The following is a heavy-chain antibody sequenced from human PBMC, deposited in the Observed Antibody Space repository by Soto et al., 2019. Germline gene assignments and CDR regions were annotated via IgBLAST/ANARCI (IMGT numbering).Heavy chain of an antibody. CDR2: IGGSGGST. Sequence: PGGSLRLSCAASGFTFSNYAMSWVRQAPGKGLEWVSAIGGSGGSTYYADSVKGRFTISRDNSKNTLYLQMNSLRAEDTAVYYCARRPNTAMVTYFDYWGQGTLVTVSS. D-gene: IGHD5-18*01. CDR1: GFTFSNYA. V-gene: IGHV3-23*01. CDR3: ARRPNTAMVTYFDY. J-gene: IGHJ4*02.